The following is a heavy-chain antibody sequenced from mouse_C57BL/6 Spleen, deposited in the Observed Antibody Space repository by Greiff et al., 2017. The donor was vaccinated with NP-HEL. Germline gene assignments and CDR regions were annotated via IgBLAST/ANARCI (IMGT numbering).Heavy chain of an antibody. CDR2: INPNNGGT. J-gene: IGHJ1*03. D-gene: IGHD1-1*01. V-gene: IGHV1-26*01. Sequence: VQLQQSGPELVKPGASVKISCKASGYTFTDYYMNWVKQSHGKSLEWIGDINPNNGGTSYNQKFKGKATLTVDKSSSTAYMELRSLTSEDSAVYYCARGAGYYGSSYVGYFDVWGTGTTVTVSS. CDR3: ARGAGYYGSSYVGYFDV. CDR1: GYTFTDYY.